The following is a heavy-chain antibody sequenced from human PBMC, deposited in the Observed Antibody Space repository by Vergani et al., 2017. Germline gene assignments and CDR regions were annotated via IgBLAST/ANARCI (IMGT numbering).Heavy chain of an antibody. D-gene: IGHD1-26*01. CDR1: GGSFNDYW. CDR2: IRHDGIT. V-gene: IGHV4-34*01. J-gene: IGHJ6*03. CDR3: ARQTEGDHYYYYLDA. Sequence: QAQLQQWGAGLLKPSETLSLTCAIYGGSFNDYWWTWIRQPPGKGLEWIGEIRHDGITHYSPSLKSRVTMSIDTSKNVFSLRMTSVTAADTAVYYCARQTEGDHYYYYLDAWAKGAAVTVSS.